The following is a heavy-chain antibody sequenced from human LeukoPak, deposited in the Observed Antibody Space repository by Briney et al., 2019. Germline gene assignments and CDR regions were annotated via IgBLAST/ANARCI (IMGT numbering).Heavy chain of an antibody. CDR1: GSSMSFYY. Sequence: SVTLSLTCTVSGSSMSFYYWNWIRQPPGKGLEWIGYIYYSGSTDYNPSLKSRVTISVDTSKNQFSLKLSSVTAADTAVYYCARGPPRGDYGAFDIWGQGTMVTVSS. J-gene: IGHJ3*02. V-gene: IGHV4-59*01. D-gene: IGHD4-17*01. CDR3: ARGPPRGDYGAFDI. CDR2: IYYSGST.